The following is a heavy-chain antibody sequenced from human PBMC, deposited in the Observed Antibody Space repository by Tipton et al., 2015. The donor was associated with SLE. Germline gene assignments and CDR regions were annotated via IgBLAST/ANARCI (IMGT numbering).Heavy chain of an antibody. CDR1: GFTFSSYG. CDR3: ASPNGGTTHDAFDF. V-gene: IGHV3-21*01. CDR2: ISSSSTYI. Sequence: SLRLSCAASGFTFSSYGMNWVRQAPGKGLEWVSSISSSSTYIYYADSVKGRFTISRDNAKNSLYLQMNSLRAEDTAVYYCASPNGGTTHDAFDFWGQGTRVPVSS. J-gene: IGHJ3*01. D-gene: IGHD2-15*01.